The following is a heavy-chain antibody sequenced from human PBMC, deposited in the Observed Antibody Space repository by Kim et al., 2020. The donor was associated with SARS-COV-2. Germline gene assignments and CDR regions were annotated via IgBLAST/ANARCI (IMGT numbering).Heavy chain of an antibody. Sequence: GGSLRLSCAASGFTFSNAWMSWVRQAPGKGLEWVGRIKSKTDGVTTDYAAPVKGRFTISRDDSKNTLYLQMNSLKTEDTAVYYCTTAGNIGRHYYYYYYGMDVWDQGTTVTVSS. J-gene: IGHJ6*02. V-gene: IGHV3-15*01. CDR2: IKSKTDGVTT. CDR1: GFTFSNAW. CDR3: TTAGNIGRHYYYYYYGMDV. D-gene: IGHD5-12*01.